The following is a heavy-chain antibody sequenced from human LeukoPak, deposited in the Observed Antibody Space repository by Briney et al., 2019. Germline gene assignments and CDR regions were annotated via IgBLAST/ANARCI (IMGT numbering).Heavy chain of an antibody. D-gene: IGHD5-18*01. CDR1: GFSFSSYW. CDR2: ISYDGSNK. J-gene: IGHJ4*02. V-gene: IGHV3-30-3*01. CDR3: ARDGGSGYSYGLNYFDY. Sequence: GGSLRLSCEASGFSFSSYWMSWVRQAPGKGLEWVAVISYDGSNKYYADSVKGRFTISRDNSKNTLYLQMSSLRAEDTAVYYCARDGGSGYSYGLNYFDYWGQGTLVTVSS.